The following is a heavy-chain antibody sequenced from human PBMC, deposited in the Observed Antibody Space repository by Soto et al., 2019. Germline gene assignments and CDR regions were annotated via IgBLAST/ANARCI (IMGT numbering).Heavy chain of an antibody. CDR2: IGESGTAT. CDR3: ARYIPGVRYYGMDV. CDR1: GFTFSSYV. V-gene: IGHV3-23*01. J-gene: IGHJ6*02. Sequence: EVQLLETGGGLVQPGGSLRLSCAASGFTFSSYVMKWVRQAAGKGLEWVSLIGESGTATYYADSVKGRFTISRDNSGNTLFLEMYSLRAKDTAVYYCARYIPGVRYYGMDVWGQGTTVTVSS. D-gene: IGHD2-2*01.